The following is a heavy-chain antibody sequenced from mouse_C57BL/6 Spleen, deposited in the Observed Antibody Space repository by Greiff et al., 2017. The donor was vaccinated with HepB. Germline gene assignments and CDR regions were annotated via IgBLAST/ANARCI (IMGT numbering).Heavy chain of an antibody. V-gene: IGHV7-1*01. CDR2: SRNKANDYTT. Sequence: EVKVVESGGGLVQSGRSLRLSCATSGFTFSDFYMEWVRQAPGKGLEWIAASRNKANDYTTEYSASVKGRFIVSRDTSQSILYLQMNALRAEDTAIYYCARDRGNWYFDVWGTGTTVTVSS. CDR1: GFTFSDFY. J-gene: IGHJ1*03. CDR3: ARDRGNWYFDV.